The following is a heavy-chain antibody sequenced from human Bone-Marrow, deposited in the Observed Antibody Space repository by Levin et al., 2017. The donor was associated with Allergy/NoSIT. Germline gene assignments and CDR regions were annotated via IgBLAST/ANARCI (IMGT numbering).Heavy chain of an antibody. CDR1: GFTFSDYW. CDR3: LRDHKYTVAGDDY. CDR2: VNSDGSST. Sequence: GGSLRLSCAASGFTFSDYWMHWVRQAPGKGLVWVSRVNSDGSSTSYADFVRGRFTISRDNAKNTLYLQMNSLRAEDTAVYYCLRDHKYTVAGDDYWGQGILVTVSS. D-gene: IGHD5-12*01. J-gene: IGHJ4*02. V-gene: IGHV3-74*01.